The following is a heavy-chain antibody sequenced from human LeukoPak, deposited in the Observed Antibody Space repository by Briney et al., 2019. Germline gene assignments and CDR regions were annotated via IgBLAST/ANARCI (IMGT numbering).Heavy chain of an antibody. J-gene: IGHJ6*02. V-gene: IGHV2-70*01. Sequence: SGPTLVNPTQTLTLTCTFSGFSLSASGMCVSWIRQPPGKALEWLAPIDWDDDKYYSTSLKTRLTISKDTSKNQVVLTMTNMDPVDTATYFCARALGIGASSAVYYGLDVWGRGTTVTVSS. D-gene: IGHD7-27*01. CDR2: IDWDDDK. CDR1: GFSLSASGMC. CDR3: ARALGIGASSAVYYGLDV.